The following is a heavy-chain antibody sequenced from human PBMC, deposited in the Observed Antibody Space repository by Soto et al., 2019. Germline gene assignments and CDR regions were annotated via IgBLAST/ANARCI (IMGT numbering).Heavy chain of an antibody. CDR3: ARLSSSVVIGDS. J-gene: IGHJ1*01. CDR1: GGSIISSSYY. Sequence: SETLSLTCTVSGGSIISSSYYWCWIRQPPGKGLEWIGSIYYSGSTYYNPSLKSRVTISVDTSKNQFSLKLSSVTAADTAVYYCARLSSSVVIGDSRGQRTLVTVSS. CDR2: IYYSGST. V-gene: IGHV4-39*01. D-gene: IGHD3-22*01.